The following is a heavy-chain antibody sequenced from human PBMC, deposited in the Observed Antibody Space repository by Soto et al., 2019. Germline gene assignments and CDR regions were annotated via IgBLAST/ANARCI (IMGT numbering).Heavy chain of an antibody. CDR3: ASGRAVAGTH. V-gene: IGHV3-7*01. D-gene: IGHD6-19*01. J-gene: IGHJ4*02. Sequence: QLVESGGGLVLPGGSLRLSCGASGFTFSSYWMSWVRQAPGKGLEWVANIKEDGSDKYYVDSVKGRFTISRDNAKNSLYLQMNSLRAEDTAVYYCASGRAVAGTHWGQGSLVTVST. CDR2: IKEDGSDK. CDR1: GFTFSSYW.